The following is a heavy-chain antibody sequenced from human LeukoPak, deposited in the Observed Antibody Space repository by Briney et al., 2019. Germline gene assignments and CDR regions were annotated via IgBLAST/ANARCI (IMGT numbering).Heavy chain of an antibody. V-gene: IGHV1-69*05. CDR1: GGTFSSYA. CDR3: ASESSDSSSSHRFDP. CDR2: IIPLFGTA. J-gene: IGHJ5*02. Sequence: GASVKVSCKASGGTFSSYAISWVRQAPGQGLEWMGGIIPLFGTANYAQKFQGRVTITTDESTSTAYMELSSLRSEDTAVYYCASESSDSSSSHRFDPWGQGTLVTVSS. D-gene: IGHD6-6*01.